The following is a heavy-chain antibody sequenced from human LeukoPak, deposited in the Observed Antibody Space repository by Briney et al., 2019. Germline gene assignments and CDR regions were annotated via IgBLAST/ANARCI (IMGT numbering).Heavy chain of an antibody. D-gene: IGHD4-23*01. Sequence: ASVKVSCKASGGTFSSYAISWVRQAPGQGLEWMGGIIPIFGTANYAQKFQGRVTITADESTSTAYMELSSLRSEDTAVYYCARERTVVTKNDAFDIWGQGTMVTVSS. CDR3: ARERTVVTKNDAFDI. V-gene: IGHV1-69*13. J-gene: IGHJ3*02. CDR2: IIPIFGTA. CDR1: GGTFSSYA.